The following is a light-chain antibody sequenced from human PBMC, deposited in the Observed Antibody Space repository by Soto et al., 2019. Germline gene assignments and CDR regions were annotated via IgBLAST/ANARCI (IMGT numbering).Light chain of an antibody. Sequence: DIQMTQSPASLSASIGDRVTITCRASQGISNYLAWYQQKPGKVPKLLIYAASTLQSGVQSRSSGSGSGTDFTLTIRSLQPEDVATYYCQKYLSALWTFGQGTKVDIK. CDR2: AAS. J-gene: IGKJ1*01. CDR1: QGISNY. CDR3: QKYLSALWT. V-gene: IGKV1-27*01.